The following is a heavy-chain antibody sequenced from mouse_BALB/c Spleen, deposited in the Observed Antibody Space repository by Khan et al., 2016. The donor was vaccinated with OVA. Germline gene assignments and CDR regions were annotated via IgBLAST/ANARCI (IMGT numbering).Heavy chain of an antibody. CDR2: ISYSGST. CDR3: ARRYYYGQWYFDV. CDR1: GYSITSDYA. V-gene: IGHV3-2*02. J-gene: IGHJ1*01. Sequence: EVQLQESGPGLVKPSQSLSLTCTVTGYSITSDYAWNWIRQFPGNKLEWMAYISYSGSTRYNPSLNSRISITRDTSKNQFFLQLNSVTTEDTATYYCARRYYYGQWYFDVWGAGTTVTVSS. D-gene: IGHD1-1*01.